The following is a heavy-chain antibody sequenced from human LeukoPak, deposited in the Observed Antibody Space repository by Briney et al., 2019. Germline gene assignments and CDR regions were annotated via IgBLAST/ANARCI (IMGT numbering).Heavy chain of an antibody. D-gene: IGHD4-17*01. J-gene: IGHJ6*03. CDR1: GVSISSYY. Sequence: SETLSLTCTVSGVSISSYYWSWIRQPAGKGLEWIGRIYTSGSTNYNLSLKSRVTMSVDTSKNQFSLKLSSVTAADTAVYYCARAAYYTVTTSNYYYYMDVWGKGTTVTISS. CDR2: IYTSGST. V-gene: IGHV4-4*07. CDR3: ARAAYYTVTTSNYYYYMDV.